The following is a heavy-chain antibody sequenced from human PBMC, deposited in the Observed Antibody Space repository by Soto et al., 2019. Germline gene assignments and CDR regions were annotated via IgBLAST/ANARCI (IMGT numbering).Heavy chain of an antibody. CDR1: GGSISSYY. V-gene: IGHV4-59*08. CDR2: IYYSGST. CDR3: AIPVGIAPQGAFDI. Sequence: SETLSLTCTVSGGSISSYYWSWIRQPPGRGLEWIGYIYYSGSTNYNPSLKSRVTISVDTSKNQFSLKLSSVTAADTAVYYCAIPVGIAPQGAFDIWGQGTMVTVSS. J-gene: IGHJ3*02. D-gene: IGHD6-13*01.